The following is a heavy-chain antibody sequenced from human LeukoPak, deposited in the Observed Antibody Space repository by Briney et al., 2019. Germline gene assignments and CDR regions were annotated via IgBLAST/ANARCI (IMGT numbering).Heavy chain of an antibody. CDR3: ARHSDVVGAI. CDR2: IYPRDYVT. Sequence: GESLKISGEAFGYTFTHQWIGWVRQMPGTGLDGVGIIYPRDYVTIYSPSLQGHVTISAHTSINTAYLEWRSLEASDTAMYYCARHSDVVGAIWGQGTQVTVSS. V-gene: IGHV5-51*01. D-gene: IGHD3-16*01. J-gene: IGHJ4*02. CDR1: GYTFTHQW.